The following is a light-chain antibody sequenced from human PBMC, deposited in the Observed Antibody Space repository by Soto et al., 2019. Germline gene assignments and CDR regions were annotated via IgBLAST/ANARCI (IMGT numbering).Light chain of an antibody. Sequence: FVLRQSPATLFVSPGEGATLSCRASQGIGDTLAWYQHKPGQTPRLLIYDTSTRATGVPTRFSGSRSGAEFTLTINSMQSEDFAAYYCQPYNNWPLTFGGGTKVDIK. V-gene: IGKV3-15*01. J-gene: IGKJ4*01. CDR1: QGIGDT. CDR3: QPYNNWPLT. CDR2: DTS.